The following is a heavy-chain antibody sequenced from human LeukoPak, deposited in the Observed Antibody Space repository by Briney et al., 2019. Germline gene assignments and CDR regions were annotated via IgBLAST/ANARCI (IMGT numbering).Heavy chain of an antibody. D-gene: IGHD5-24*01. CDR2: VSSHGNDG. J-gene: IGHJ4*02. CDR1: EFTFSHFA. Sequence: PGRSLRLSCAVSEFTFSHFAMHWVRQAPGKGLEWVAVVSSHGNDGYYADSVKGRFTISRDNSKNTLYLQIDSLRAEDTAIYYCTRDAYNFNDFDYWGQETLVTVSS. CDR3: TRDAYNFNDFDY. V-gene: IGHV3-30*01.